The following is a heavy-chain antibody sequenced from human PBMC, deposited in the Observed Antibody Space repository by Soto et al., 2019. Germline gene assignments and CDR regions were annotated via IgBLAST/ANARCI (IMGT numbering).Heavy chain of an antibody. J-gene: IGHJ5*02. Sequence: SETLSLTCTVSGGSISSSSYYWGWIRQPPGKGLEWIGSIYYSGSTYYNPSLKSRVTISVDTSKNQFSLKLSSVTAADTAVYYCARHHPNCDFWSGYYSLPIDPWGQGTLVTVSS. CDR3: ARHHPNCDFWSGYYSLPIDP. CDR2: IYYSGST. V-gene: IGHV4-39*01. D-gene: IGHD3-3*01. CDR1: GGSISSSSYY.